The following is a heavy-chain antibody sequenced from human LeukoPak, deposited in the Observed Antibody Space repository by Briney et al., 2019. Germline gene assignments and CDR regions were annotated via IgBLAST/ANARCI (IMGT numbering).Heavy chain of an antibody. V-gene: IGHV3-7*01. CDR2: INLDGSQK. CDR3: ARDVDYANPRHDY. D-gene: IGHD4/OR15-4a*01. CDR1: GFTLFNYW. J-gene: IGHJ4*02. Sequence: GGSLRLSCAASGFTLFNYWMSWVRQAPGKGLEWVANINLDGSQKYYVDSLKGRFTISRDNAKNSLYLQMDSLRVEDTAVYYCARDVDYANPRHDYWGQGTLVTVSS.